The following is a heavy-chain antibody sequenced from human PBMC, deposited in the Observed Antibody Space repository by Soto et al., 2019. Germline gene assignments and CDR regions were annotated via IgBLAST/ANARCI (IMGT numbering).Heavy chain of an antibody. CDR1: GFTFTSYT. CDR2: IKEDGIQK. D-gene: IGHD7-27*01. Sequence: EVQLVESGGGLVQSGGSLRLSCEASGFTFTSYTMIWVRQSPGEGLEWLANIKEDGIQKNYVDSVKGRFTISRDNAKKSLYLQMNSLRVDDTAVYYCAREVWGPVDWGQGTLVTVSS. J-gene: IGHJ4*02. V-gene: IGHV3-7*01. CDR3: AREVWGPVD.